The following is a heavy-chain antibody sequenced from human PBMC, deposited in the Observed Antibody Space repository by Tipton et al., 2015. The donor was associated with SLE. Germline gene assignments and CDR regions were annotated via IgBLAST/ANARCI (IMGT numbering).Heavy chain of an antibody. Sequence: QVQLVQSGGGVVQPGGSLRLSCAASGFTFKNFGMHWVRQSPGKGLEWVAFIRYDENNKYYADSVKGRFSISRDNSKNTLYLQMNSLRPEDTAVYYCVKGGRTEARPGDFWGQGTLVTVSS. CDR1: GFTFKNFG. D-gene: IGHD6-6*01. J-gene: IGHJ4*02. CDR3: VKGGRTEARPGDF. V-gene: IGHV3-30*02. CDR2: IRYDENNK.